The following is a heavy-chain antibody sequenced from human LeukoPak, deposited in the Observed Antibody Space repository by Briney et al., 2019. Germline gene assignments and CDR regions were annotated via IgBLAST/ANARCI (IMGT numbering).Heavy chain of an antibody. V-gene: IGHV1-18*01. Sequence: AASVKVSCTASGYTFTSYGISWVRQAPGQGLEWMGWISAYNGNTNYAQKLQGRVTMTTDTSTSTAYMELRSLRSDDTAVYYCAREHCSGGSCYTNNWGQGTLVTVSS. CDR2: ISAYNGNT. D-gene: IGHD2-15*01. CDR3: AREHCSGGSCYTNN. J-gene: IGHJ4*02. CDR1: GYTFTSYG.